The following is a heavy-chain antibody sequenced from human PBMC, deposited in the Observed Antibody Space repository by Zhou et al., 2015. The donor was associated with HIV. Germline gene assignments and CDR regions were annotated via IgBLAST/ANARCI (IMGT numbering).Heavy chain of an antibody. J-gene: IGHJ4*02. V-gene: IGHV1-69*01. CDR2: IIPIFGTA. D-gene: IGHD3-3*02. CDR1: GGTFSSYA. CDR3: ARRSDISDYFDY. Sequence: QVQLVQSGAEVKKPGSSVKVSCKASGGTFSSYAISWVRQAPGQGLEWMGGIIPIFGTANYAQKFQGRVTITADESTSTAYMELRSLTFEDTALYYCARRSDISDYFDYWGQGTLVTVSS.